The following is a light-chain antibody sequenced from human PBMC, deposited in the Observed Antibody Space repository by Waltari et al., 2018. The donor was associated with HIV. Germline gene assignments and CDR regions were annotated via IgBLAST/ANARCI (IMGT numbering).Light chain of an antibody. CDR3: QSGHNSDSI. J-gene: IGLJ2*01. CDR1: ALSNHY. CDR2: KDS. V-gene: IGLV3-25*03. Sequence: SYELTQAPSVSVSPGQTAKLTSSGDALSNHYVYWYQQKPGQAPLMMIFKDSERPSEIPARFSASSSGSTSILTISGVQAEDEADYYCQSGHNSDSIFGGGTKLTVL.